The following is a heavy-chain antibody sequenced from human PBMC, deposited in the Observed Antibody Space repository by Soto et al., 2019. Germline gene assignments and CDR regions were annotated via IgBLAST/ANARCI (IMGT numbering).Heavy chain of an antibody. V-gene: IGHV3-11*06. CDR2: IRGTSSYT. Sequence: QVQLVESGGGLVKPGGSLRLSCAGSGFTFSDYDMSWIRQAPGKGLEWVSYIRGTSSYTNYADSVKGRFTISRDNAKKSLYLQMNNLTAEATAVYLCARDARGCSSTSFYRAHFYYGMAVWGQGNTVTVSS. D-gene: IGHD2-2*01. CDR3: ARDARGCSSTSFYRAHFYYGMAV. CDR1: GFTFSDYD. J-gene: IGHJ6*02.